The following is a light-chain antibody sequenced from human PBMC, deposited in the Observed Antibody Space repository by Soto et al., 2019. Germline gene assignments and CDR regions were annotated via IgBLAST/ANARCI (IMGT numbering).Light chain of an antibody. CDR3: QQLGT. J-gene: IGKJ1*01. Sequence: EIVLTQSPGTLSLSPGERATLSCRASLSVSSNYVAWYQQRPGQAPRLLIYGASTRATGVPARFSGSGSGTDFTLTISRLEPEDFAVYYCQQLGTFGQGTKVDIK. CDR1: LSVSSNY. CDR2: GAS. V-gene: IGKV3-20*01.